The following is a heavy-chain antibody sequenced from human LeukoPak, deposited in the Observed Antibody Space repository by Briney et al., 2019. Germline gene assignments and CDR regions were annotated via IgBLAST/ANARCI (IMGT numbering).Heavy chain of an antibody. J-gene: IGHJ5*02. CDR3: ARGGDYSWFDP. CDR2: LSHSGIT. V-gene: IGHV4-4*08. CDR1: GDSISSYY. Sequence: SETLSLTCTVSGDSISSYYWSWIRQSPEMGLEWIAYLSHSGITNHNPSLKGRVTTSLDASKNQFSLKLSSVTAADTAVYYCARGGDYSWFDPWGQGTLVTVSS. D-gene: IGHD3-10*01.